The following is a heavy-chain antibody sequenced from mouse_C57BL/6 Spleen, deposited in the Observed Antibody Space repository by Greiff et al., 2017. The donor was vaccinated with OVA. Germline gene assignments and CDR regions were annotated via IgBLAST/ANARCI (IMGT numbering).Heavy chain of an antibody. CDR2: IDPSDSYT. CDR3: AINIYDGYYEGKIRAMGY. CDR1: GYTFTSYW. Sequence: QVQLQQPGAELVMPGASVKLSCKASGYTFTSYWMHWVKQRPGQGLEWIGEIDPSDSYTYYNQKFKGKSTLTVDKSSSTAYMQISSLTSEDSAFYYWAINIYDGYYEGKIRAMGYWGQGPSVTVAS. V-gene: IGHV1-69*01. D-gene: IGHD2-3*01. J-gene: IGHJ4*01.